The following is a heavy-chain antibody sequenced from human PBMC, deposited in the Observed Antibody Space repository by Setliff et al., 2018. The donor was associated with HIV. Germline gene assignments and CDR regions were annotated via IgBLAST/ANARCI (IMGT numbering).Heavy chain of an antibody. CDR1: GFTLADYA. CDR3: TTDVPTYYYDYIPADY. V-gene: IGHV3-49*04. CDR2: IRNIAYGESI. J-gene: IGHJ4*02. Sequence: PGGSLRLSCTASGFTLADYALSWVRQAPGKGLECVGFIRNIAYGESIEYAASVKDRFTISRDNSKNTLYLQMNSLKTEDTAVYYCTTDVPTYYYDYIPADYWGQGTLVTVSS. D-gene: IGHD3-22*01.